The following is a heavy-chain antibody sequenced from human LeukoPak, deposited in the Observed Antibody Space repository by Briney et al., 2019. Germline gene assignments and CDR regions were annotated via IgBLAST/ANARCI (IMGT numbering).Heavy chain of an antibody. CDR2: VFYSGNT. D-gene: IGHD6-13*01. V-gene: IGHV4-39*01. CDR3: ARRGITYSSSFFAY. Sequence: SETLSLTCTVSGDSIGGSSYYWAWIRQSPGKGLEWIGSVFYSGNTYYNPSLKSRVTISVDTSKNQFSLNLYSVTAADTATYYCARRGITYSSSFFAYWGQGTLVTVSS. CDR1: GDSIGGSSYY. J-gene: IGHJ4*02.